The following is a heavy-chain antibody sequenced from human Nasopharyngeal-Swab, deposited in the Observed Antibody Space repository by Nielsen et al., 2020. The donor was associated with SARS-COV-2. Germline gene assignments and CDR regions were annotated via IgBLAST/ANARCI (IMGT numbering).Heavy chain of an antibody. Sequence: VRQAPGKGLEWVSSITSTGAYTYYGGSVKGRFTISRDNARKSLYLQMNSLRAEDTAVYYCARESGGWQPYFDSWGQGTLVTVSS. D-gene: IGHD6-19*01. CDR3: ARESGGWQPYFDS. J-gene: IGHJ4*02. V-gene: IGHV3-21*01. CDR2: ITSTGAYT.